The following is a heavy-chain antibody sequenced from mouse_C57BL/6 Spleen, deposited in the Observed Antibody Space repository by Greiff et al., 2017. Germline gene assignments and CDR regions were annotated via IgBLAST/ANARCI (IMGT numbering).Heavy chain of an antibody. V-gene: IGHV1-54*01. CDR3: ARGDGYYAMDY. J-gene: IGHJ4*01. CDR1: GYAFTNYL. Sequence: VMLVESGAELVRPGTSVKVSCKASGYAFTNYLIEWVKQRPGQGLEWIGVINPGSGGTNYNEKFKGKATLTADKSSSTAYMQLSSLTSEDPAVYFCARGDGYYAMDYWGQGTSVTVSS. CDR2: INPGSGGT. D-gene: IGHD2-3*01.